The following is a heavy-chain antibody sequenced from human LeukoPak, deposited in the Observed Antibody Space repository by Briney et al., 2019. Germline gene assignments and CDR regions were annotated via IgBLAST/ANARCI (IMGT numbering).Heavy chain of an antibody. Sequence: GGSLRLSCAAFGFTFSSYDMIWVRQAPGKGLEWLSTITGSSANTYYAEPAKGRFTISRDDAKNSLYLQMNSLRAEDTAVYYCGRDFNYWGQGTLVTVAS. CDR3: GRDFNY. CDR1: GFTFSSYD. V-gene: IGHV3-21*01. CDR2: ITGSSANT. J-gene: IGHJ4*02.